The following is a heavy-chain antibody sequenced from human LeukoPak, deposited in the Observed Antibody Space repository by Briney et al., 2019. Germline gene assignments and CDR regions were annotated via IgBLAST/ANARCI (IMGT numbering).Heavy chain of an antibody. Sequence: ASVKVSCKASGYTFTAYYMHWVRQAPGQGLEWMGWMNPNSGNTGYAQKFQGRVTMTRNTSISTAYMELSSLRSEDTAVYYCARGITMVRGVPPYYFDYWGQGTLVTVSS. CDR3: ARGITMVRGVPPYYFDY. V-gene: IGHV1-8*02. J-gene: IGHJ4*02. D-gene: IGHD3-10*01. CDR1: GYTFTAYY. CDR2: MNPNSGNT.